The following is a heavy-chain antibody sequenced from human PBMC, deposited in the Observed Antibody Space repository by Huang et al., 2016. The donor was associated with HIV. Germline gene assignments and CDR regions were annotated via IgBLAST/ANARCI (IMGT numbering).Heavy chain of an antibody. CDR1: GFSFKSYN. CDR3: AKDRSGGSYYFDS. Sequence: QVHLVESGGGVVQPGRSLRLSCAASGFSFKSYNMHWVRKAPGKGLEGVAGISYDGNNKYYPDSLRGRFAISRDNSKTALYLEMNSLRADDTAVYFCAKDRSGGSYYFDSWGRGTLVTVSS. D-gene: IGHD1-26*01. CDR2: ISYDGNNK. J-gene: IGHJ4*02. V-gene: IGHV3-30*18.